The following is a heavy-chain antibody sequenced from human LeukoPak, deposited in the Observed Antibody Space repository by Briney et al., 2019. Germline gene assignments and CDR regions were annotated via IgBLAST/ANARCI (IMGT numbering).Heavy chain of an antibody. Sequence: SEKVSCKASRGTFSRYAISWVRQAPGQGLEWMGGITPILGTANYAQKFQGRVTIITDESTSTAYMELNTLRSEDTAVYYCARGMVGATLGALDYWGQGSLVTVSS. CDR2: ITPILGTA. CDR3: ARGMVGATLGALDY. V-gene: IGHV1-69*05. J-gene: IGHJ4*02. CDR1: RGTFSRYA. D-gene: IGHD1-26*01.